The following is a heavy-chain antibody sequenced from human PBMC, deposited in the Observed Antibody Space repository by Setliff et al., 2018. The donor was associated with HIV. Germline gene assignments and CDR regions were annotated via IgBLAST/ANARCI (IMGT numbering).Heavy chain of an antibody. Sequence: PSETLSFTCTVSGGSISSSSYYWGWIRQPPGKGLEWIGSIYYSGSTNYNPSLETRVTIMVDTSKNQFSLKLGSVTAADTAVYYCAREWSYGAFDTFDVWGQGTMVTVSS. D-gene: IGHD5-18*01. J-gene: IGHJ3*01. CDR3: AREWSYGAFDTFDV. V-gene: IGHV4-39*07. CDR1: GGSISSSSYY. CDR2: IYYSGST.